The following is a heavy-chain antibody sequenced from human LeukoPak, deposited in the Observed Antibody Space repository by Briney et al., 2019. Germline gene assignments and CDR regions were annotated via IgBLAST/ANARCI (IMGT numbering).Heavy chain of an antibody. CDR3: AKDLDSTNLYEGPEDF. Sequence: GGSLRLSCAASGFSFSSYAMHWVRQVPGKGLEWVSLISTSGNTHYADSVNGRFTISRDNSKRTLYLHMDTLRVEDTAVYYCAKDLDSTNLYEGPEDFWGQGTLVTVSS. CDR1: GFSFSSYA. J-gene: IGHJ4*02. V-gene: IGHV3-23*01. D-gene: IGHD2/OR15-2a*01. CDR2: ISTSGNT.